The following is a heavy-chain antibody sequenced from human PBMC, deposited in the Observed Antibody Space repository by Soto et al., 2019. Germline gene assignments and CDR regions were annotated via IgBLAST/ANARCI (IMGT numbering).Heavy chain of an antibody. CDR3: ASGGAGYYYYGMDV. CDR1: GGSISSGGYY. Sequence: SETLSLTCTVSGGSISSGGYYWSWIRQHPGKGLEWIGYIYYSGSTYYNPSLKSRVTISVDTSKNQFSLKLSSVTAADTAVYYCASGGAGYYYYGMDVWGQGTTVTVSS. V-gene: IGHV4-31*03. CDR2: IYYSGST. D-gene: IGHD1-26*01. J-gene: IGHJ6*02.